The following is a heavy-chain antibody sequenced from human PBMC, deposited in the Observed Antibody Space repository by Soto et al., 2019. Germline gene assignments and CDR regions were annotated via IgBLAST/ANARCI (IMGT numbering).Heavy chain of an antibody. J-gene: IGHJ6*03. D-gene: IGHD3-3*01. CDR2: IGTAGDT. Sequence: GGSLRLSCAASGFTFSSYDMHWVRQATGKGLEWVSAIGTAGDTYYPGSVKGRFTISRENAKNSLYLQMNSLRAGDTAVYYCARAAWSGYYRNYYMDVWGKGTTVTVSS. V-gene: IGHV3-13*01. CDR3: ARAAWSGYYRNYYMDV. CDR1: GFTFSSYD.